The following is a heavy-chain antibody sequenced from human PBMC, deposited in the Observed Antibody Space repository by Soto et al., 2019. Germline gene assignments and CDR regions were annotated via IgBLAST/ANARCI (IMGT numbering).Heavy chain of an antibody. D-gene: IGHD1-20*01. V-gene: IGHV1-24*01. CDR3: ATDGNNGHNWFDP. CDR2: FGPGKGQK. Sequence: ASVKVSCKVYGHTLAELSMNSVRQAPGKGLEWMGGFGPGKGQKFYEQKFQGRVIMTVETCTETAYMELSSLRSEDTAVYYCATDGNNGHNWFDPLGQGTQVTVSS. CDR1: GHTLAELS. J-gene: IGHJ5*02.